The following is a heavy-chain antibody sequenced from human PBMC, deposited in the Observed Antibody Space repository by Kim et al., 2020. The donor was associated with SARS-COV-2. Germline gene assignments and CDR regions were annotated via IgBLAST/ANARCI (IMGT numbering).Heavy chain of an antibody. D-gene: IGHD6-13*01. CDR3: ARGRKAPLISSWYLSSYYFDY. CDR2: ISYDGSNK. CDR1: GFTFSSYA. V-gene: IGHV3-30*04. Sequence: GGSLRLSCAASGFTFSSYAMHWVRQAPGKGLEWVAVISYDGSNKYYADSVKGRFTISRDNSKNTMYLQMNSLRAEDTAVYYCARGRKAPLISSWYLSSYYFDYWGQGTLVTVSS. J-gene: IGHJ4*02.